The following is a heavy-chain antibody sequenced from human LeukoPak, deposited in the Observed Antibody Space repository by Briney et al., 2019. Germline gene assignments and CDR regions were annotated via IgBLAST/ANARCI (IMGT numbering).Heavy chain of an antibody. V-gene: IGHV1-18*01. J-gene: IGHJ3*02. D-gene: IGHD2-8*01. CDR3: ANRYCTNGVCFDAFDI. CDR2: ISAYNGNT. Sequence: GASVKVSCEASGYTFTSYGISWVRQAPGQGLEWMGWISAYNGNTNYAQKLQGRVTMTRNTSISTAYMELSSLRSEDTAVYYCANRYCTNGVCFDAFDIWGQGTMVTVSS. CDR1: GYTFTSYG.